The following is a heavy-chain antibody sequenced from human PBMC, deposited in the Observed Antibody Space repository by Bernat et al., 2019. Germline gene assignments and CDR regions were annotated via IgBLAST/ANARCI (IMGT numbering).Heavy chain of an antibody. CDR3: AILGGNYDGMDV. D-gene: IGHD1-26*01. CDR2: VSGGGGST. Sequence: EVQLVESGGGLVQPGGSLRLSCAASGFTFSSYWMSWVRQAPGKGLEWVSVVSGGGGSTYYADSVKGRFTISRDNSKNTVYLQMNSLRAEDTALFYCAILGGNYDGMDVWGQGTTVSVSS. V-gene: IGHV3-23*04. CDR1: GFTFSSYW. J-gene: IGHJ6*02.